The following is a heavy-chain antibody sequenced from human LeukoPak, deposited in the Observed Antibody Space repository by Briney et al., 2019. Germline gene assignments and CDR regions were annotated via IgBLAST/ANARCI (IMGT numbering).Heavy chain of an antibody. J-gene: IGHJ5*02. Sequence: GESLKISCKGSGYSFTSYWIGWVRQMPGKGLEWMGIIYPGDSNTRYSPSLPGQVTISAAQSISTAYLQCSRLQASDTAMYYCARHQGASCSSTSCYFNWFDPWGQGTLVTVSS. CDR2: IYPGDSNT. V-gene: IGHV5-51*01. CDR3: ARHQGASCSSTSCYFNWFDP. D-gene: IGHD2-2*01. CDR1: GYSFTSYW.